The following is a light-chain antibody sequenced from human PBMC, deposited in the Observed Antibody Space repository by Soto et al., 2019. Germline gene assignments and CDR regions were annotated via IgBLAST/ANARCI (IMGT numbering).Light chain of an antibody. CDR3: QQSYSSMYT. V-gene: IGKV1-39*01. CDR2: AAS. J-gene: IGKJ2*01. CDR1: QSISSY. Sequence: DIQMTQSPSSLSASVGDRVTITCRASQSISSYLNWYQQKPGKAPKLLIYAASSLQSGVPSRFSGSGSGTDFTLTISSLQPEYVATYYCQQSYSSMYTFGQGTKLEIK.